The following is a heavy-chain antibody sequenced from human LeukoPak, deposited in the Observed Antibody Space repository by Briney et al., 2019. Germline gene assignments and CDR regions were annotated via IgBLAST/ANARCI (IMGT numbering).Heavy chain of an antibody. CDR1: GVAIGGSW. D-gene: IGHD2-15*01. V-gene: IGHV3-7*01. Sequence: GGSLRLSCIVSGVAIGGSWMSWVRQSPGKGLEWVANVNPGGSIQNYVDSVKGRFTISRGKAKNSLYLQMNNLRVEDTAVYYCASTFPYCSEDDCAVGGQGTLVTVSS. J-gene: IGHJ1*01. CDR3: ASTFPYCSEDDCAV. CDR2: VNPGGSIQ.